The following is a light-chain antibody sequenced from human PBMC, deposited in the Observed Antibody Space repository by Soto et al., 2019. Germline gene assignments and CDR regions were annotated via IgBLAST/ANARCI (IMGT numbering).Light chain of an antibody. CDR1: SSNIGESF. J-gene: IGLJ2*01. CDR2: DSN. CDR3: GTWDSGLNAGV. V-gene: IGLV1-51*01. Sequence: QSVLTQPPSVSAAPGQTVTISCSGSSSNIGESFVSWYQQLPGTAPKLLIYDSNKRPSGIPDRFSGSQSGTSATLAITGLQTGGEAEYYCGTWDSGLNAGVFGGGTKLTVL.